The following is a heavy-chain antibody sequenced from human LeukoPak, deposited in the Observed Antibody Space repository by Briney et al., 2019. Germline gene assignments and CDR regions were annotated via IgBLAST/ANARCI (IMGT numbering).Heavy chain of an antibody. J-gene: IGHJ4*02. CDR3: AKPAITMPSSYYDILTGSPYFDY. Sequence: LGGSLRLSCTASGFTFGDYSMNWVRQAPGKGLEWVSNISRGSRTIYYSDSVKGRFTISRDNSKNTLYLQMNSLRAEDTAVYYCAKPAITMPSSYYDILTGSPYFDYWGQGTLVTVSS. D-gene: IGHD3-9*01. CDR2: ISRGSRTI. CDR1: GFTFGDYS. V-gene: IGHV3-48*01.